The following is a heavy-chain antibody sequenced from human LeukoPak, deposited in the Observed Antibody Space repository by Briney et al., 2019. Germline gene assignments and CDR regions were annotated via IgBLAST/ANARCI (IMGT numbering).Heavy chain of an antibody. CDR3: ARDGSDYYDSSGYLRLFDY. CDR1: GGSVSSGSYY. Sequence: SETLSLTCTVSGGSVSSGSYYWSWIRQPPGKGLEWIGYIYYSGSTNYNPSLKSRVTISVDTSKNQFSLKLSSVTAADTAVYCCARDGSDYYDSSGYLRLFDYWSQGTLVTVSS. V-gene: IGHV4-61*01. J-gene: IGHJ4*02. D-gene: IGHD3-22*01. CDR2: IYYSGST.